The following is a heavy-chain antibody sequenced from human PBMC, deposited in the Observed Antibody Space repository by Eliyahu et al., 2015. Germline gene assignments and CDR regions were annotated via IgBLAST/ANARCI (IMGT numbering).Heavy chain of an antibody. J-gene: IGHJ4*02. CDR3: ASEIMITFGGVQDFDY. V-gene: IGHV3-48*01. D-gene: IGHD3-16*01. CDR2: ISSSSSTI. Sequence: EVQLVESGGGLVQPGGSLRLXXAASGFTFSSYSMNWVRQAPGKGLEWVSYISSSSSTIYYADSVKGRFTISRDNAKNSLYLQMNSLRAEDTAVYYCASEIMITFGGVQDFDYWGQGTLVTVSS. CDR1: GFTFSSYS.